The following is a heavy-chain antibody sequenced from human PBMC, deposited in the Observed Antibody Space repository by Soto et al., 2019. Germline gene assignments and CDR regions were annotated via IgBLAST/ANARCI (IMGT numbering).Heavy chain of an antibody. CDR3: ARSREGYNFVGDY. Sequence: EVQLVESGGGLVQPGGSLRLSCAASGFTFTTYWMHWVRQAPGKGLVWVSRINVDGSSTGYADSVKGRFTISRDNAKNTLYLQMNSLRAEDRAVYYCARSREGYNFVGDYWGQGALVTVPS. D-gene: IGHD5-12*01. J-gene: IGHJ4*02. CDR2: INVDGSST. V-gene: IGHV3-74*01. CDR1: GFTFTTYW.